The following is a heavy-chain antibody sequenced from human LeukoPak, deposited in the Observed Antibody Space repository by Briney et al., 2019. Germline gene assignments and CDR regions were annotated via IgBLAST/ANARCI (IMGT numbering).Heavy chain of an antibody. Sequence: GGSLRLSCAGSGFTFSTYDMSWVRQAPGKGLEWVSTINSYGAYTYYADSVRGRFTISRDNSKNTLYPQMNSLRSEDTAVYYCARGGPGIAAAGTLSWGQGTLVTVSS. CDR1: GFTFSTYD. V-gene: IGHV3-23*01. CDR2: INSYGAYT. CDR3: ARGGPGIAAAGTLS. D-gene: IGHD6-13*01. J-gene: IGHJ4*02.